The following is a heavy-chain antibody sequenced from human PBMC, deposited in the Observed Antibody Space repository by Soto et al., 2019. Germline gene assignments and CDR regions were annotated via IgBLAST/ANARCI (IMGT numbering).Heavy chain of an antibody. Sequence: ASVKVSCKASGYTFTSYGISWVRQAPGQGLEWMGWISAYNGNTNYAQKLQGRVTMTTDTSTSTAYMELRSLGSDDTAVYYCARAGSSWYNGDAFDIWGQGTMVTVSS. CDR3: ARAGSSWYNGDAFDI. CDR2: ISAYNGNT. D-gene: IGHD6-13*01. CDR1: GYTFTSYG. V-gene: IGHV1-18*01. J-gene: IGHJ3*02.